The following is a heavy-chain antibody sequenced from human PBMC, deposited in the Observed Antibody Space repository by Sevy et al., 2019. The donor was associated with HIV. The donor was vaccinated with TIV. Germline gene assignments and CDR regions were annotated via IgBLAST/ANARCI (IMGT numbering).Heavy chain of an antibody. CDR3: ARGRPLSGFDSSGYFFDS. J-gene: IGHJ4*02. V-gene: IGHV4-34*01. CDR1: GASFRNFY. D-gene: IGHD3-22*01. Sequence: SETLSLTCAVYGASFRNFYWSWIRQSPGKGLEWIGEIHHSGSTNFNLSLESRVTISEDKSKSQFSLNLRSVTAADTAVYYCARGRPLSGFDSSGYFFDSWGPGTLVTVSS. CDR2: IHHSGST.